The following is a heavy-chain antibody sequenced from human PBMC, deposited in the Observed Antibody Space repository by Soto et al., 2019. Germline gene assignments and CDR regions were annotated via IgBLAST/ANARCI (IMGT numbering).Heavy chain of an antibody. D-gene: IGHD2-15*01. V-gene: IGHV1-18*01. Sequence: QVQLVQSGAEVKKPGASVKVSCKASGYTFTRYGIIWVRQAPGQGLELMGWISAYDGKTNYAQKVQGRVSVTIDTSTSTAYMELSSLRSDDTAVYYCARMVEGFAARTKYFDYWGQGTLVTVSS. J-gene: IGHJ4*02. CDR1: GYTFTRYG. CDR3: ARMVEGFAARTKYFDY. CDR2: ISAYDGKT.